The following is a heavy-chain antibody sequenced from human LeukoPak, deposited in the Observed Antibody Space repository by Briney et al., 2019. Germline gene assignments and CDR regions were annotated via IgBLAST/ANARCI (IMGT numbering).Heavy chain of an antibody. CDR1: GFTFSSYD. Sequence: GGSLRLSCAAPGFTFSSYDTNWVRQAPGKGLEWVSYISSSNSAIYYADSVKGRFTISRDNAKNSLYLQMNSLRAEDTAVYYCARAGTYVVRGVDGNMDVWGKGTTVTVSS. D-gene: IGHD3-10*01. V-gene: IGHV3-48*03. CDR3: ARAGTYVVRGVDGNMDV. J-gene: IGHJ6*03. CDR2: ISSSNSAI.